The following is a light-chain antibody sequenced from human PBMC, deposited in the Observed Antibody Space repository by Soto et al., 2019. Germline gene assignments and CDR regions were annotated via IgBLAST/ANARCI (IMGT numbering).Light chain of an antibody. CDR3: QQRSNWPPGLT. Sequence: EIVLTQSPATLSLSPGERATLSCRASQSVSSYLAWYQQKPGQAPRLLIYDASNRATGIPARFSGSGSGTDVTLTISSLEPEDVAVYDCQQRSNWPPGLTFGGGTKVEIK. J-gene: IGKJ4*01. CDR1: QSVSSY. CDR2: DAS. V-gene: IGKV3-11*01.